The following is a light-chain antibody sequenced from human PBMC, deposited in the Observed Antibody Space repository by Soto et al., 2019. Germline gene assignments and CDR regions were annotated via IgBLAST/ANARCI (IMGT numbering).Light chain of an antibody. CDR2: EVS. V-gene: IGLV2-14*01. Sequence: QSVLTQPASVSGSPGQSITISCTGTSGDVGAYKYVSWYQQHPGKAPKLIIYEVSNRPSGVSNRFSGSKSGNTASLTISGLQAEDEADYYCSSFTSTTTLYVFGSGTKLTVL. J-gene: IGLJ1*01. CDR3: SSFTSTTTLYV. CDR1: SGDVGAYKY.